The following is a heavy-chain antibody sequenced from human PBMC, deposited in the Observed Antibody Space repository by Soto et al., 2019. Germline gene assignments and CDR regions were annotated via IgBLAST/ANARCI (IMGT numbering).Heavy chain of an antibody. V-gene: IGHV4-61*01. D-gene: IGHD3-16*02. CDR3: ARDSGGLRLGESSLYGEKDSFDV. J-gene: IGHJ3*01. CDR1: GGSVSSGIHY. CDR2: INYSGST. Sequence: SETLSLTCTVSGGSVSSGIHYWSWIRHPPGKGLEWIGEINYSGSTKFNPSLKSRVTLSIDTSKDQFSLRLSSVTAADTAVYYCARDSGGLRLGESSLYGEKDSFDVWDQGTLVTVSS.